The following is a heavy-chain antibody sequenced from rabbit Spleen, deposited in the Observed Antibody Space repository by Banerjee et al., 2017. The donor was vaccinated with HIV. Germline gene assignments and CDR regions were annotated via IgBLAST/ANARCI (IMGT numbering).Heavy chain of an antibody. D-gene: IGHD1-1*01. CDR3: ARDLDGVIGWNFGW. CDR1: GFSFSSRYY. J-gene: IGHJ4*01. V-gene: IGHV1S40*01. CDR2: IYAGNSGGT. Sequence: LEESGGDLVKPGASLTLTCTASGFSFSSRYYICWVRQAPGKGLEWIACIYAGNSGGTYYASWAKVRFAFSKTSSTTVTLQMTSLTAADTAAYFCARDLDGVIGWNFGWWGPGTLVTVS.